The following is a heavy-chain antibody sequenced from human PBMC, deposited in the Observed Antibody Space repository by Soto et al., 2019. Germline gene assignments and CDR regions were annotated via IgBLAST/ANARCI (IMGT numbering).Heavy chain of an antibody. CDR3: ARDLAAVPRAFDY. V-gene: IGHV4-59*01. J-gene: IGHJ4*02. CDR2: VYYTGTT. D-gene: IGHD6-13*01. Sequence: SETLSLTCTVSGGSISSYFYIWVRQPPGKGLEWIGSVYYTGTTDYNPSLKSRVTISVDTSKTQFSLNLRSVTAADPAVYYCARDLAAVPRAFDYGGRGTLIT. CDR1: GGSISSYF.